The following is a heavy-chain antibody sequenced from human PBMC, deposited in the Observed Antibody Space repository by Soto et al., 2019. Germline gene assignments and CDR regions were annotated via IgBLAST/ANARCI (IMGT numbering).Heavy chain of an antibody. Sequence: GGSLRLSCAASGFTFFSYGMHWVLQAPGKGLEWVAVISYDGSNKYYGDSVKGRFTISRDNSKNTLYLQMNSLRADDTAVYYCAKDRAGDIYVAARSGLDYWGQGTLVTVSS. D-gene: IGHD3-3*01. V-gene: IGHV3-30*18. J-gene: IGHJ4*02. CDR2: ISYDGSNK. CDR1: GFTFFSYG. CDR3: AKDRAGDIYVAARSGLDY.